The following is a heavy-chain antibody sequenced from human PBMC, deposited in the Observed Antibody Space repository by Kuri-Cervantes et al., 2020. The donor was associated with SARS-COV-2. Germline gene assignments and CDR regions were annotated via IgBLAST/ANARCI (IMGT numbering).Heavy chain of an antibody. Sequence: ASVKVSCKASGYTFTSYYMHWVRQAPGQGLEWMGIINPSGGSTSYAQKFQGRVTMTRDTSTSTVYMELSSLRSEDTAVYYCATGSVLYRSSVDWFDPWGQGTLVTVSS. D-gene: IGHD3-10*01. J-gene: IGHJ5*02. CDR2: INPSGGST. V-gene: IGHV1-46*01. CDR3: ATGSVLYRSSVDWFDP. CDR1: GYTFTSYY.